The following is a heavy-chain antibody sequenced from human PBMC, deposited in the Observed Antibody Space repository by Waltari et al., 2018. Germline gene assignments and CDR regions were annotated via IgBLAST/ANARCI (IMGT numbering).Heavy chain of an antibody. Sequence: DVPLVASGGGLVQPGGSLRLSCETFGFTFSIFWMTWVRQAPGKGLEWVANIKGDGSDRNYADSVKGRFTISRDNTQNSVFLQMYSLRAEDTAVYYCATDSDGGIFPFWGQGTLVTVSS. D-gene: IGHD1-26*01. J-gene: IGHJ1*01. CDR1: GFTFSIFW. CDR3: ATDSDGGIFPF. CDR2: IKGDGSDR. V-gene: IGHV3-7*03.